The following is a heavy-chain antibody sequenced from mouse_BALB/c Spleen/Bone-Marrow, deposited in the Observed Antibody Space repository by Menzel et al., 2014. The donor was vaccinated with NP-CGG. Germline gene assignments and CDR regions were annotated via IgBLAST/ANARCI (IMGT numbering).Heavy chain of an antibody. J-gene: IGHJ1*01. D-gene: IGHD1-1*01. V-gene: IGHV2-2*02. CDR1: GFSLTSYG. Sequence: VKLEESGPGLVQPSQSLSISCTVSGFSLTSYGVHWVRQSPGKGLEWLGVIWSGGSTDYNAAFISRLSISKDNSKSQVFFKMNSLQANDTAIYYCARNYFSSSYWYFDVWGAGTTVTVSS. CDR2: IWSGGST. CDR3: ARNYFSSSYWYFDV.